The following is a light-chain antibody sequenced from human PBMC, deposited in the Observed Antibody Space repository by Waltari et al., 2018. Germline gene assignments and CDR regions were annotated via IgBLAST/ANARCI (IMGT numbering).Light chain of an antibody. Sequence: DIQMTQSPSSLSASVGDTVTITCRASQRISSYLNWYQQKPGKAPKLLIYDASSWESGVPSRFSGSGFGTDFTLTINGLQAEDYAAYYCQQTYNNFRTFGQGTKVDVK. CDR3: QQTYNNFRT. CDR2: DAS. CDR1: QRISSY. V-gene: IGKV1-39*01. J-gene: IGKJ1*01.